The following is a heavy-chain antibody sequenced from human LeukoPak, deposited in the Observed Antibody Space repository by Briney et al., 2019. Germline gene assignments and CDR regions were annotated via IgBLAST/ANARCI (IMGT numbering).Heavy chain of an antibody. CDR2: MNPNSGHT. CDR1: GYTFASYD. D-gene: IGHD3-10*01. V-gene: IGHV1-8*01. CDR3: ARTLVRGLPGMDV. J-gene: IGHJ6*02. Sequence: GASVKVSCNASGYTFASYDINWVRQATGQGLEYLGWMNPNSGHTGYAQKFQGRFTMTWDTSVSTAYMELSSLSSEDTAVYYCARTLVRGLPGMDVWGQGTTVTVSS.